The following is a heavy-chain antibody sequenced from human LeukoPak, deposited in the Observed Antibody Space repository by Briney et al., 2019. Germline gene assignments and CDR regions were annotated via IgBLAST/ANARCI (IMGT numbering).Heavy chain of an antibody. CDR2: ISSSSSTI. D-gene: IGHD6-13*01. J-gene: IGHJ4*02. CDR1: GFTFSSYS. Sequence: HSGGSLRLSCAASGFTFSSYSMNWVRQAPGKGLEWVSYISSSSSTIYYADSVKGRFTISRDNAKNSLYLQMNSLRAEDTAVYYCAKDLTQYSSSWTLGDYWGQGTLVTVSS. CDR3: AKDLTQYSSSWTLGDY. V-gene: IGHV3-48*04.